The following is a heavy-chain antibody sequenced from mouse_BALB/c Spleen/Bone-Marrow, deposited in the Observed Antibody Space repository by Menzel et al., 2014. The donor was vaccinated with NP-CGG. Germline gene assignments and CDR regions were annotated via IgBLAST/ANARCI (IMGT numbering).Heavy chain of an antibody. Sequence: SGPELVKPGASVKISCKTSGYTFTDYTLHWVKQSHGKSLEWIGGVNPNIGGTSYSQRFKGLASLTINKSSTTAYMELRSLTSEDSAVYYCARGRWYYWGQGTTLTVSS. CDR2: VNPNIGGT. CDR1: GYTFTDYT. V-gene: IGHV1-22*01. CDR3: ARGRWYY. D-gene: IGHD2-3*01. J-gene: IGHJ2*01.